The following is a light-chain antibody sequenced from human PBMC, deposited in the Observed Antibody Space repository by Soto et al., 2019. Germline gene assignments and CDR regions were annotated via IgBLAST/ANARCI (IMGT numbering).Light chain of an antibody. Sequence: QSALTQPASVSGSPGQSITISCTETSSDVGGYNYVSWYQQHPGKAPKLMIHEVSNRPSGVSNRFSGSKSGNTASLTISGLQAEDEADYYCSSDTTSNTLVFGTGTKLTVL. CDR3: SSDTTSNTLV. V-gene: IGLV2-14*01. CDR2: EVS. CDR1: SSDVGGYNY. J-gene: IGLJ1*01.